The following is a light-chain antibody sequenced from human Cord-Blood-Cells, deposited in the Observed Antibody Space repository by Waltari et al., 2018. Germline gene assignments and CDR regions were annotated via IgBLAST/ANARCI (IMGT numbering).Light chain of an antibody. V-gene: IGKV3-15*01. CDR3: QQYNNWPPLT. CDR1: QSVSSN. CDR2: GAS. J-gene: IGKJ4*01. Sequence: IVMTQSPATLPVPPGEKATSSCRASQSVSSNLAWYQQKPGQAPRLLIYGASTRATGIPARFSGSGSGTEFTLTISSLQSEDFAVYYCQQYNNWPPLTFGGGTKVEIK.